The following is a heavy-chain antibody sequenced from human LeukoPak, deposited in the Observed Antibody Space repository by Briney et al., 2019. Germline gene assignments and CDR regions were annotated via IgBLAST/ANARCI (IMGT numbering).Heavy chain of an antibody. D-gene: IGHD5-18*01. CDR1: GFSFSSYE. V-gene: IGHV3-48*03. Sequence: PGGSLRLSCAASGFSFSSYEMNWVRQAPGKGLEWVSYISSSGSTIYYADSVKGRFTISRDNAKNSLYLQMNSLRAEDTAVYHCASLDLTYVDTAMISDYWGQGTLVTVSS. CDR2: ISSSGSTI. CDR3: ASLDLTYVDTAMISDY. J-gene: IGHJ4*02.